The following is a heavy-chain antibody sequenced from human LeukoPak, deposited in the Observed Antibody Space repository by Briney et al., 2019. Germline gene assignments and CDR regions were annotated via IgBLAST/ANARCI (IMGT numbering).Heavy chain of an antibody. Sequence: ASVKVSCKASVYTFTSYGISWVRQAPGQGLEWVGGIVPILGTTNHAQKFQGRVTITADESTSTAYMELSSLKSEDTAVYYCARETEGLNILRGLRMYYLYMDVWGKGTTVTISS. V-gene: IGHV1-69*13. CDR3: ARETEGLNILRGLRMYYLYMDV. CDR1: VYTFTSYG. J-gene: IGHJ6*03. CDR2: IVPILGTT. D-gene: IGHD3-10*01.